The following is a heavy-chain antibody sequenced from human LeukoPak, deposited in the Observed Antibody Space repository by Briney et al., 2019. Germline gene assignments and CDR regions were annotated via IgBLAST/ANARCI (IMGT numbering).Heavy chain of an antibody. D-gene: IGHD3-9*01. CDR3: AASRRYFDWLFDY. CDR1: GGTFSSYA. J-gene: IGHJ4*02. Sequence: SVKVSCKASGGTFSSYAISWLRQAPGQGLEWMGGIIPIFGTANYAQKFQGRVTITADESTSTAYMELSSLRSEDTAVYYCAASRRYFDWLFDYWGQGTLVTVSS. V-gene: IGHV1-69*13. CDR2: IIPIFGTA.